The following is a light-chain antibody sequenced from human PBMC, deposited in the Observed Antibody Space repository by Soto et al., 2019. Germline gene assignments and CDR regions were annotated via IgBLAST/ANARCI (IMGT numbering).Light chain of an antibody. Sequence: DIQMTQSPPSLSSSVCDRVTITCRASQTISDYLHWYQQKPGKAPTLLIYGSSSLQTGVPPRFSGSGSGTEFTLTISSLQPEDFGTYYCQQTYDSLASFGGGTKVDIK. V-gene: IGKV1-39*01. J-gene: IGKJ4*01. CDR2: GSS. CDR1: QTISDY. CDR3: QQTYDSLAS.